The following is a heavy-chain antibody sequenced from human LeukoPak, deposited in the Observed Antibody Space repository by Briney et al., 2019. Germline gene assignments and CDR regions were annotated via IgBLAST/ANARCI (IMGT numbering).Heavy chain of an antibody. J-gene: IGHJ4*02. Sequence: GGSLRLSCAASGFTFSSYAMSWVRQAPGKGLEWVSAISGSGGSPYYAASVKGRFTISRDNSKNTLYLQMNSLRAEDTAVYYCAKDGGIAVAGEYYFDYWGQGTLVTVSS. CDR3: AKDGGIAVAGEYYFDY. CDR2: ISGSGGSP. V-gene: IGHV3-23*01. CDR1: GFTFSSYA. D-gene: IGHD6-19*01.